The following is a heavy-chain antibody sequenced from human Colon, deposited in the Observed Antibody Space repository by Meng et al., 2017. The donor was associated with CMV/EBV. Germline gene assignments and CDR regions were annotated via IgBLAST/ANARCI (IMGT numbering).Heavy chain of an antibody. CDR1: GFTFSAYD. Sequence: GESLKISCTGSGFTFSAYDITWVRQAPGKGLEWVAFIRYDGSNKYYADSVKGRFTISRDNSKNTLYLQMNSLRAEDTAVYYCAKDWNCSSTSCLDYWGQGTLVTVSS. D-gene: IGHD2-2*01. CDR3: AKDWNCSSTSCLDY. CDR2: IRYDGSNK. V-gene: IGHV3-30*02. J-gene: IGHJ4*02.